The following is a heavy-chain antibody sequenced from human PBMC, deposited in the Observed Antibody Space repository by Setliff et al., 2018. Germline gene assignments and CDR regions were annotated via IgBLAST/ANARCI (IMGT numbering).Heavy chain of an antibody. V-gene: IGHV1-18*01. CDR3: ARVGVPSGYWYYLDY. CDR1: GYTFTNYG. CDR2: INNYNMNT. J-gene: IGHJ4*02. Sequence: ASVKVSCKASGYTFTNYGINWVRQAPGQGLEWMGWINNYNMNTNYPQKFLGRVTMTRDTSITTVHMELRRLTSDDTAIYYCARVGVPSGYWYYLDYWGQGTQVTVSS. D-gene: IGHD3-22*01.